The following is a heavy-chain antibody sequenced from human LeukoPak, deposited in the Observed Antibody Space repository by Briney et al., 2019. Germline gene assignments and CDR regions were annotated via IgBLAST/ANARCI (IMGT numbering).Heavy chain of an antibody. Sequence: PSETLSVTCAVYGESFIGYYWSWIRQPRGKGLEWIGEINHSGSTNYNPSLKSRVTISVDTSKNQFSLKLSSVTAADTAVYYCARAGGYGSGTYSYYHYYYMDVWGKGTTVTVSS. V-gene: IGHV4-34*01. D-gene: IGHD3-10*01. J-gene: IGHJ6*03. CDR1: GESFIGYY. CDR3: ARAGGYGSGTYSYYHYYYMDV. CDR2: INHSGST.